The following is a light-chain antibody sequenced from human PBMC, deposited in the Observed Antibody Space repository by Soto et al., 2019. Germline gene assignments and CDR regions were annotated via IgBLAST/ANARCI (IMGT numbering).Light chain of an antibody. CDR3: QQYGSSTYT. Sequence: EIVMTQSPVTLSVSPGERATLSCRASQNISRSLSWYQQKPGQAPRLLIYGASSRATGIPDRFSGSGSGTDFTLTISRLEPEDFAVYYCQQYGSSTYTFGQGTKVDIK. CDR2: GAS. CDR1: QNISRS. V-gene: IGKV3-20*01. J-gene: IGKJ2*01.